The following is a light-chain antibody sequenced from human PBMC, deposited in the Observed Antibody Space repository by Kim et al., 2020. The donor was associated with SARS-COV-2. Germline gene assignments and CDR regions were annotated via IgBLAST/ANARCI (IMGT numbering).Light chain of an antibody. J-gene: IGLJ1*01. CDR2: GNN. Sequence: QSVLTQPPSVSGAPGQRLTISCTGGSSNIGADYDVHWYQQLPGTAPKLLIYGNNNRPSGVPDRFSGTKSGTSASLAITGLQAEDEADYFCQSYDNRLSGYVFATATKVTFL. CDR1: SSNIGADYD. V-gene: IGLV1-40*01. CDR3: QSYDNRLSGYV.